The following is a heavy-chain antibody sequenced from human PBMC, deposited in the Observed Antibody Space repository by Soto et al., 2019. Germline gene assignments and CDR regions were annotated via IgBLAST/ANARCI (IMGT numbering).Heavy chain of an antibody. J-gene: IGHJ4*02. CDR3: ARGRKYPHFDY. V-gene: IGHV4-59*01. CDR2: IYYSGST. Sequence: PSETLSLTCTVSGGSISSYYWSWIRQPPGKGLEWIGYIYYSGSTNYNPSLKSRVTISVDTSKNQFSLKLSSVTAADTAVYYWARGRKYPHFDYWGQGTLVTVSS. CDR1: GGSISSYY.